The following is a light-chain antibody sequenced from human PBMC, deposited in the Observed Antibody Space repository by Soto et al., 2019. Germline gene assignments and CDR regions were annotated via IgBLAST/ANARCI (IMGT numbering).Light chain of an antibody. CDR1: QGITSY. Sequence: DIQLTQSPSFLSASVGDRVTITCRASQGITSYLAWYQQKPGKAPNLLIYAASTLQSGVPSRFSGGGSGTEFTLTISSLQPEDSATYYCQQLNSYPITFGQGTRLEIK. CDR2: AAS. CDR3: QQLNSYPIT. V-gene: IGKV1-9*01. J-gene: IGKJ5*01.